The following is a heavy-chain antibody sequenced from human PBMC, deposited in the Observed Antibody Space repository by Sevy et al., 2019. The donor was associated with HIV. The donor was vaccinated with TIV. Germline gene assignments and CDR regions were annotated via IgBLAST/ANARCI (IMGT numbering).Heavy chain of an antibody. Sequence: GGSLRLSCAASGFTFSSYAMHWVRQAPGKGLEWVAVISYDGSNKYYADSVKGRFTISRDNSKNTLYLQMNSLRAEDTAVYYWASLRGLRFLEWLSTLSYYYGMDVWGQGTTVTVSS. D-gene: IGHD3-3*01. J-gene: IGHJ6*02. CDR2: ISYDGSNK. CDR3: ASLRGLRFLEWLSTLSYYYGMDV. V-gene: IGHV3-30*04. CDR1: GFTFSSYA.